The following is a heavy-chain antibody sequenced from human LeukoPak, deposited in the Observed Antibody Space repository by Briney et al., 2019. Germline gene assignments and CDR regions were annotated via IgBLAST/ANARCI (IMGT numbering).Heavy chain of an antibody. CDR3: AREFLLDSSGIFDP. V-gene: IGHV1-18*04. D-gene: IGHD6-19*01. CDR1: GYTFTSYG. Sequence: REASVKVSCKASGYTFTSYGISWVRQAPGQGLEGMGWISAYNGNTNYAQKLQGRVTMTTDTSTSTPYMELRSLRSDDTAVYYCAREFLLDSSGIFDPWGQGTLVTVSS. J-gene: IGHJ5*02. CDR2: ISAYNGNT.